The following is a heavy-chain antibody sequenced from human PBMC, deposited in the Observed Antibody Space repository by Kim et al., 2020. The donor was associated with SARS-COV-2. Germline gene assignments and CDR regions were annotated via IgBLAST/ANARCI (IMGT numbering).Heavy chain of an antibody. V-gene: IGHV4-39*01. CDR2: IYYSGST. J-gene: IGHJ3*02. CDR3: ARQGRLYDYVWGSYRYIVDAFDI. Sequence: SETLSLTCTVSGGSISSSSYYWGWIRQPPGKGLEWIGSIYYSGSTYYNPSLKSRVTISVDTSKNQFSLKLSSVTAADTAVYYCARQGRLYDYVWGSYRYIVDAFDIWGQGTMVTVSS. CDR1: GGSISSSSYY. D-gene: IGHD3-16*02.